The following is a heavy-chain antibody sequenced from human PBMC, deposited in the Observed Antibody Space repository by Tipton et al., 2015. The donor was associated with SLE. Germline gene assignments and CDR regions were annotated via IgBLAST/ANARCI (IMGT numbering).Heavy chain of an antibody. CDR3: ARDGSNWGSWQAFDI. CDR2: IYSGATT. D-gene: IGHD7-27*01. J-gene: IGHJ3*02. Sequence: GSLRLSCAAGGFSISNNYMTWVRQAPGKGLEWVAFIYSGATTHYADSVKGRFTISRHNSKNTLYPQMNSLTTDDTAVYYCARDGSNWGSWQAFDIWGRGIMVTVSS. V-gene: IGHV3-53*04. CDR1: GFSISNNY.